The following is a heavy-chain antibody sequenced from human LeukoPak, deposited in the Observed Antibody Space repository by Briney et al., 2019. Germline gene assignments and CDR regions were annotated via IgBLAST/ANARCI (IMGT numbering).Heavy chain of an antibody. CDR2: INHSGST. V-gene: IGHV4-34*01. CDR3: ARGGLRYFDWLSV. D-gene: IGHD3-9*01. Sequence: SETLSLTCAVYGGSFSGYYWSWIRQPPGKGLEWIGEINHSGSTNYHPSLKSRVTISVDTSKNQFSLKLSSVTAADTAVYYCARGGLRYFDWLSVWGQGTLVTVSS. J-gene: IGHJ4*02. CDR1: GGSFSGYY.